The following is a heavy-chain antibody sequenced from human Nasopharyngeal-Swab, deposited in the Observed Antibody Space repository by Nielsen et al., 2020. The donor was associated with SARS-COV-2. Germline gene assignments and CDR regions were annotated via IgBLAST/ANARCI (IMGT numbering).Heavy chain of an antibody. Sequence: VRQMPGKGLERMGRIDPSDSYTNYSPSFQGHVTISADKSISTAYLQWSSLKASDTAMYYCATSYYYGSGSYYTFSYYYGMDVWGQGTTVTVSS. CDR2: IDPSDSYT. V-gene: IGHV5-10-1*01. J-gene: IGHJ6*02. D-gene: IGHD3-10*01. CDR3: ATSYYYGSGSYYTFSYYYGMDV.